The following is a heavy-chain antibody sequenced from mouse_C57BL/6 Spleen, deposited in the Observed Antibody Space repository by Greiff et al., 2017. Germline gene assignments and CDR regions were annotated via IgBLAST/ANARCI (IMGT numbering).Heavy chain of an antibody. CDR1: GFSFTSYG. V-gene: IGHV2-5*01. CDR2: IWRGGST. J-gene: IGHJ3*01. Sequence: QVQLQQSGPGLVQPSQSLSITCTVSGFSFTSYGVHWVRQSPGTGLEWLGVIWRGGSTDYTAAFMSRLSITKDNSKSQVFFKMNSLQADDTAIYYCAKNDDSSGWFAYWGQGTLVTVSA. D-gene: IGHD3-2*02. CDR3: AKNDDSSGWFAY.